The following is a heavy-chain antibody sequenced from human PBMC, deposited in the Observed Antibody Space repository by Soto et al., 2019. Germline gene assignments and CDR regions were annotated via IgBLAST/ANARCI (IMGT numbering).Heavy chain of an antibody. CDR3: SHTLKYRNASFDH. J-gene: IGHJ4*02. Sequence: ASVKVSCKASGYTFTRYYMHWVRQAPGQGLEWMGKINPSGGSTTYAQKFQGRVTLTRDTSMSIVYMELSSLRSVDTGTYYCSHTLKYRNASFDHWGQGIVVTVSS. CDR1: GYTFTRYY. CDR2: INPSGGST. D-gene: IGHD4-4*01. V-gene: IGHV1-46*01.